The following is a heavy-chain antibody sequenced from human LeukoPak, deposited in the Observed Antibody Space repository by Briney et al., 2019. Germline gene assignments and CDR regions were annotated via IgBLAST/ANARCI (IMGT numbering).Heavy chain of an antibody. V-gene: IGHV1-69*02. Sequence: SVKVSCKASGGTFSSYTISWVRQAPGQGLEWMGRIIPILGIANYAQKFQGRVTITADKSTSTAYMELSSLRSEDTAVFYCARGGTDSGSYYEAWFDPWGQGTLVTVSS. D-gene: IGHD1-26*01. CDR2: IIPILGIA. J-gene: IGHJ5*02. CDR3: ARGGTDSGSYYEAWFDP. CDR1: GGTFSSYT.